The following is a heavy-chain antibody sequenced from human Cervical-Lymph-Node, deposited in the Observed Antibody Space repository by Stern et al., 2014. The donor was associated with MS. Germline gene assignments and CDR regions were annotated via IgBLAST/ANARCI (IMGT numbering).Heavy chain of an antibody. CDR3: AHSLGSVSGTYSGMDV. CDR2: LYCDDDD. J-gene: IGHJ6*02. CDR1: GFSLSAYGVG. D-gene: IGHD1-7*01. Sequence: QVTLRESGPSLVRPTQTLTLSCTVSGFSLSAYGVGVGWIRQAPGKDLEWLALLYCDDDDRYSQSLKDRLTNKKDTSKNQVVLTMTDMDPGDTGKYYCAHSLGSVSGTYSGMDVWGQGTTVTVSS. V-gene: IGHV2-5*02.